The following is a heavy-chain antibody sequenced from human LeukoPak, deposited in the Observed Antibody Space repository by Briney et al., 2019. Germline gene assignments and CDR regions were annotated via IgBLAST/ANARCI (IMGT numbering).Heavy chain of an antibody. V-gene: IGHV4-38-2*02. Sequence: SETLSLTCTVSGYSISSGYYWGWIRQPPGKGLEWIGSIYHSGSTYYNPSLKSQVTISVDTSKNQFSLKLSSVTAADTAVYYCARADIVLMAYFDYWGQGTLVTVSS. J-gene: IGHJ4*02. CDR3: ARADIVLMAYFDY. CDR1: GYSISSGYY. CDR2: IYHSGST. D-gene: IGHD2-8*01.